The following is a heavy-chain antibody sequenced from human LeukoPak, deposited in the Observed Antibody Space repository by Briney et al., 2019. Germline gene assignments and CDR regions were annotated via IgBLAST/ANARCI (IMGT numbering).Heavy chain of an antibody. CDR2: IRSGGSA. D-gene: IGHD4-17*01. CDR1: GFTFSNYA. CDR3: ARDPNGDYIGAFDF. J-gene: IGHJ3*01. V-gene: IGHV3-23*01. Sequence: TGGSLRLSCAASGFTFSNYAMIWVRQAPGQGLEWVSAIRSGGSAKYADPVKARFTTSRDNSKNTRYLQMNSLRAEDTALYFCARDPNGDYIGAFDFLGQGTVVTVSS.